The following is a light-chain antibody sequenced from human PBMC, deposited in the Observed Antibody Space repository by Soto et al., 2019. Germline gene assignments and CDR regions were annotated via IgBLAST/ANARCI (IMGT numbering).Light chain of an antibody. V-gene: IGKV3-20*01. Sequence: EIVLTPSPGTLSLSPGDRATLSCRASQSFSSNLAWYQQKPGQAPRVLIYGASARAIGIPDRISGSGSGTDFTLTISRLEPEDFAVYYCQQYGDLPTFGQGTRLEI. CDR3: QQYGDLPT. CDR2: GAS. CDR1: QSFSSN. J-gene: IGKJ5*01.